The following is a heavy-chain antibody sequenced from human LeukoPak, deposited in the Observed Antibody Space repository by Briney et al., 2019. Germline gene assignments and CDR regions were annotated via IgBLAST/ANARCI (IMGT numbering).Heavy chain of an antibody. CDR2: IYSGGST. CDR3: ARDTGFSMVRGILF. Sequence: GGSLRLSCAASGFTVSSNYMSWVRQAPGEGLEWVSIIYSGGSTFYADSVKGRFTISRDNSKNTLYLQMNSLRAEDTAVYYCARDTGFSMVRGILFWGQGTLVTVSS. J-gene: IGHJ4*02. D-gene: IGHD3-10*01. CDR1: GFTVSSNY. V-gene: IGHV3-53*01.